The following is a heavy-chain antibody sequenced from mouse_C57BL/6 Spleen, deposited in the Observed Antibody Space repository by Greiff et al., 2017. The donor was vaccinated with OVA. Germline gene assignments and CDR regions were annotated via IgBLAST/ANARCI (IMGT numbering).Heavy chain of an antibody. CDR2: ISYDGSN. Sequence: EVQLVESGPGLVKPSQSLSLTCSVTGYSITSGYYWNWIRQFPGNQLEWMGYISYDGSNNYNPSLKNRISITRDTSKNQFFLKLNSVTTEDTATYYCARGGDGYYWFAYWGQGTLVTVSA. J-gene: IGHJ3*01. D-gene: IGHD2-3*01. CDR1: GYSITSGYY. V-gene: IGHV3-6*01. CDR3: ARGGDGYYWFAY.